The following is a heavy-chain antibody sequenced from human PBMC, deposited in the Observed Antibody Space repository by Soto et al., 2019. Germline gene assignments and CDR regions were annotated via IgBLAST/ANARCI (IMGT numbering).Heavy chain of an antibody. Sequence: QITLKESGPTLVKPTQTLTLTCTFSGFSLSTSGVGVGWIRQPPGKALEWLALIYWNDDKRYSPSLKSRLTITKDTSKNQVVLTMTNMDPVDTATYYCAHRPYGSGSYYNRVHRGRFDPWGQGTLVTVSS. V-gene: IGHV2-5*01. CDR3: AHRPYGSGSYYNRVHRGRFDP. J-gene: IGHJ5*02. D-gene: IGHD3-10*01. CDR2: IYWNDDK. CDR1: GFSLSTSGVG.